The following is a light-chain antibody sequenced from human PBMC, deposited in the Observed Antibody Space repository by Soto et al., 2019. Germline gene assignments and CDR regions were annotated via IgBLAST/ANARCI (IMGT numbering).Light chain of an antibody. Sequence: DIQMTQSPSTLSASVGDRVTVTCRASQTIGSWLAWYQQKPGRAPKLLIYDASSLESGVPSRFSGSGSGTEFSLTTRSMQTDDFENYYCQTYSSYWTFGQGTKV. CDR3: QTYSSYWT. CDR1: QTIGSW. J-gene: IGKJ1*01. V-gene: IGKV1-5*01. CDR2: DAS.